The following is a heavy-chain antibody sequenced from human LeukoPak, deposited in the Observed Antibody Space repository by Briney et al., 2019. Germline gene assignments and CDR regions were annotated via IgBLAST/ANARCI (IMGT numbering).Heavy chain of an antibody. V-gene: IGHV1-46*03. Sequence: ASVKVSCKASGYTFTSYYMQWVRQAPGQGLEWMGIINPSGGSTSYAQKFQGSATMTTDTSTSTFYMERSSLRSEDTAVYYCARDMSITMVRGVNRDGEPFDYWGQGTLVTVSS. CDR2: INPSGGST. CDR1: GYTFTSYY. J-gene: IGHJ4*02. CDR3: ARDMSITMVRGVNRDGEPFDY. D-gene: IGHD3-10*01.